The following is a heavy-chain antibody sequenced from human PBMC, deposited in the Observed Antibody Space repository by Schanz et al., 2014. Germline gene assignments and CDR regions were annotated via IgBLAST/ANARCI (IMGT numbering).Heavy chain of an antibody. CDR1: GGPFSGYF. D-gene: IGHD3-3*02. J-gene: IGHJ6*02. V-gene: IGHV4-34*01. Sequence: QVQLQQWGAGLLKPSETLSLTCAVYGGPFSGYFWSWIRQSPGKGLQWIGEIHHSGSIIYNPSLGIGVPISMDAPKTQFFLKVTSLTAADTAVYYCARHLVNAYGMDVWGQGTAVTVSS. CDR2: IHHSGSI. CDR3: ARHLVNAYGMDV.